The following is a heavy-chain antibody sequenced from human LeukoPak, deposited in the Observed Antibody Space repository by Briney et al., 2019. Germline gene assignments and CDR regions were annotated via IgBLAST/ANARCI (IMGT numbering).Heavy chain of an antibody. J-gene: IGHJ4*02. D-gene: IGHD2-21*02. V-gene: IGHV3-23*01. CDR3: AKDSTAIPVDY. CDR1: GFTFSSYA. Sequence: GGSLRLSCAASGFTFSSYAMSWVRQAPGKGLEWVSAISGSGRSTYYADSVKGRFTISRDNSKNTLYLQMNSQRAEDTAVYYCAKDSTAIPVDYWGQGTLVTVSS. CDR2: ISGSGRST.